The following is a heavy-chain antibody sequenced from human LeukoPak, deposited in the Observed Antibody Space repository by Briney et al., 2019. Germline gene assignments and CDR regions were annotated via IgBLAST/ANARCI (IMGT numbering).Heavy chain of an antibody. Sequence: SETLSLTCTVSGGSISSGSYYWSWIRQPAWKGLEWIGRIYTSGSTNYNPSLKSRVTISVDTSKNQFSLKLSSVTAADTAVYYCAREADTAMVTYYYYYMDVWGKGTTVTVSS. CDR1: GGSISSGSYY. V-gene: IGHV4-61*02. J-gene: IGHJ6*03. CDR3: AREADTAMVTYYYYYMDV. D-gene: IGHD5-18*01. CDR2: IYTSGST.